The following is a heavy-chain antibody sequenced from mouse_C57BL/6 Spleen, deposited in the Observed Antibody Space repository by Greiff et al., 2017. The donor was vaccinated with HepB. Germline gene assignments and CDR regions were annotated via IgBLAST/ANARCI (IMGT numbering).Heavy chain of an antibody. D-gene: IGHD1-1*01. CDR2: INPNNGGT. CDR3: ARVITPVVAYYAMDY. J-gene: IGHJ4*01. V-gene: IGHV1-26*01. Sequence: EVQLQQSGPELVKPGASVKISCKASGYTFTDYYMNWVKQSHGKSLEWIGDINPNNGGTSYNQKFKGKATLTVYKSSSTAYMELRSLTSEDSAVYYCARVITPVVAYYAMDYWGQGTSVTVSS. CDR1: GYTFTDYY.